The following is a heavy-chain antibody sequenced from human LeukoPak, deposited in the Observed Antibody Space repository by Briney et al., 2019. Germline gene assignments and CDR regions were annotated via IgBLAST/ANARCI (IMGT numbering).Heavy chain of an antibody. V-gene: IGHV4-38-2*02. CDR1: GPSISSGYY. J-gene: IGHJ6*03. D-gene: IGHD1-7*01. Sequence: SETLSLTCTVFGPSISSGYYWAWIRQPPGKGLEWIGSIYDGGSTYYNPSLQSRVTISVDTSKNQFSLKLSSVTAADTAVYYCARGISSGTRYYYYYMDVWGKGTTVTVSS. CDR3: ARGISSGTRYYYYYMDV. CDR2: IYDGGST.